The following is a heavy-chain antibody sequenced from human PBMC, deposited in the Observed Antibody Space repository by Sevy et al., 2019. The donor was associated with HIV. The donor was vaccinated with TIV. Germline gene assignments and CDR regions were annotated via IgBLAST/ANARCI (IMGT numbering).Heavy chain of an antibody. CDR1: GFTFSKYS. J-gene: IGHJ4*02. D-gene: IGHD2-8*01. CDR3: AREGCTRPHDY. Sequence: GGSLRLSCAASGFTFSKYSMSWVRQAPGKGLEWVSTLSFGCGEINYADSVKGRFTISRDNSKSSVYLQMNNLRPEDKALYYCAREGCTRPHDYWGQGTLVTVSS. CDR2: LSFGCGEI. V-gene: IGHV3-23*01.